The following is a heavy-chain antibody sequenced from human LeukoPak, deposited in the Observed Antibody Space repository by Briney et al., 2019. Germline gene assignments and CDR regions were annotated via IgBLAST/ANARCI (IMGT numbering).Heavy chain of an antibody. CDR1: GYSFASYW. V-gene: IGHV5-51*01. J-gene: IGHJ6*03. Sequence: GESLKISCKGSGYSFASYWIGWVRQMPGKGLEWMGIIYPGDSDTRYSPSSQGQVTISADKSISTAYLQWSSLKASDTAMYYCARHEDTYYYYMDVWGKGTTVTVSS. CDR3: ARHEDTYYYYMDV. CDR2: IYPGDSDT.